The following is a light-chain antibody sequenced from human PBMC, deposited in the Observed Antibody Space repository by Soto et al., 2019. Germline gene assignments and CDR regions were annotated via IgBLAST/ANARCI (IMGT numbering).Light chain of an antibody. CDR3: SSYTSSSTWV. CDR2: EVN. J-gene: IGLJ3*02. CDR1: SSDVGGYNY. Sequence: QSVLTQPASVSGSPGQSITISCTGTSSDVGGYNYVSWYQQHPGKAPKLMIYEVNNRPSGVSNRFSGSKSGNTASLTISGLQAEDEADYHCSSYTSSSTWVFGGGTKLTVL. V-gene: IGLV2-14*01.